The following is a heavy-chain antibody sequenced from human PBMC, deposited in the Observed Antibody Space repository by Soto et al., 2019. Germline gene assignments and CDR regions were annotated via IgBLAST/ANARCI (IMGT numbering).Heavy chain of an antibody. D-gene: IGHD3-22*01. V-gene: IGHV3-11*01. J-gene: IGHJ3*02. Sequence: PGGSLRLSCVASGFTFSDYYMTWIRQASGKGLEWVAYISSSGSTIYYADSVKGRFTISRENAKNSLYLQMNSLRADDTAVYYCERDRTTNYYDSTAYSPWAFDIWAQGILVTVSS. CDR2: ISSSGSTI. CDR1: GFTFSDYY. CDR3: ERDRTTNYYDSTAYSPWAFDI.